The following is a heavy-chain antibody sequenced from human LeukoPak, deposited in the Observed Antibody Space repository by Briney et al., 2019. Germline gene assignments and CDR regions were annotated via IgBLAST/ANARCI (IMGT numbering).Heavy chain of an antibody. CDR3: AKRRGGWYFNDDYGMDV. CDR1: GFTFSSYG. CDR2: ISYDGSNK. D-gene: IGHD6-19*01. Sequence: GGSLRLSCAASGFTFSSYGMPWVRQAPGKGLEWVAVISYDGSNKYYADSVKGRFTISRDNSKNTLYLQMNSLRAEDTAVYYCAKRRGGWYFNDDYGMDVWGQGTTVTVSS. V-gene: IGHV3-30*18. J-gene: IGHJ6*02.